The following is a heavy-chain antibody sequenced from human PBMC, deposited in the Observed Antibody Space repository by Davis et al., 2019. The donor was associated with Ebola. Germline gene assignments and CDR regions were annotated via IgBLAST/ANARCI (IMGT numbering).Heavy chain of an antibody. D-gene: IGHD1-1*01. CDR3: ARGTYTTGRDYNSYYVMDV. J-gene: IGHJ6*02. Sequence: SETLSLTCSVSGASISSYYWSWLRQPPGKGLEWIGYIYSSGSTKYHPSLTSRVTVSLDTSRNQFSLRLTSVTSADTATYYCARGTYTTGRDYNSYYVMDVWGQGTTVTVSS. V-gene: IGHV4-4*09. CDR2: IYSSGST. CDR1: GASISSYY.